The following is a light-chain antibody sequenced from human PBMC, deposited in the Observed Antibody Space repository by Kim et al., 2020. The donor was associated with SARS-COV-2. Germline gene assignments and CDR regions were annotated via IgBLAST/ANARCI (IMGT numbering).Light chain of an antibody. V-gene: IGLV2-14*04. CDR2: DVI. CDR1: SSDVGGYNY. Sequence: PGQSITISCPGTSSDVGGYNYVSWYQQHPGNAPKLIIYDVIKRPSGVSNRFSGSKSGNTASLTISGLQAEDEADYYCSSYTSITMVFGGGTQLTVL. CDR3: SSYTSITMV. J-gene: IGLJ2*01.